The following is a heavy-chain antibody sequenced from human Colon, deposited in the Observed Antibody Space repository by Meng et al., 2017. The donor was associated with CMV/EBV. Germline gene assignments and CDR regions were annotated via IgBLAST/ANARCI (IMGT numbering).Heavy chain of an antibody. CDR1: GYTFNSYG. V-gene: IGHV1-18*01. Sequence: SGYTFNSYGISWVRQAPGQGLEWMGWISAYNGNTNYAQKLQGRVTMTTDTSTSTAYMELRSLRSDDTAVYYCARDLWVTGKNYFDYWGQGTLVTVSS. CDR3: ARDLWVTGKNYFDY. CDR2: ISAYNGNT. J-gene: IGHJ4*02. D-gene: IGHD1-20*01.